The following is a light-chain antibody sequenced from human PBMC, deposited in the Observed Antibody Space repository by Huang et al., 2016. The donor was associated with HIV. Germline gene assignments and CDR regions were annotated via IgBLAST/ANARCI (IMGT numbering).Light chain of an antibody. CDR1: QSIDGY. V-gene: IGKV1-39*01. Sequence: IQMTQSPSSLSASVGDRVTITCRASQSIDGYLNWYQQKPGKAPKLLISSASTLHTGVPPSFSGSGAGTDYTLIIDNLQPDDFATYFCQQSYGTLITFGQGSRLDTK. CDR2: SAS. J-gene: IGKJ5*01. CDR3: QQSYGTLIT.